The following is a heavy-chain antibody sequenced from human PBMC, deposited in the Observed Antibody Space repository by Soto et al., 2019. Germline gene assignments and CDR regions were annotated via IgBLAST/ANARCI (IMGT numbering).Heavy chain of an antibody. CDR2: INPNSGGT. Sequence: ASVKVSCKASGGTFSSYAISWVRQAPGQGLEWMGWINPNSGGTNYAQKFQGWVTMTGDTSISTAYMELSRLRSDDTAVYYCARDGGGSYLSYYFDYWGQGTLVTVSS. J-gene: IGHJ4*02. V-gene: IGHV1-2*04. D-gene: IGHD1-26*01. CDR3: ARDGGGSYLSYYFDY. CDR1: GGTFSSYA.